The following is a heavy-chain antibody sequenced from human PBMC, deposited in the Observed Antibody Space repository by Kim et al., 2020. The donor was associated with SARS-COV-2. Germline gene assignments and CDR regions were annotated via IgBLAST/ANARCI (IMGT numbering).Heavy chain of an antibody. V-gene: IGHV4-59*08. Sequence: SQTLSLTCTVSGGSISSYYWSWIRQTPGKGLEWIGYISYSGSTSYNPFLKSRVSILVDTSKNQFSLKLNSVTAADTAVYYCTRGRNSGYGKTSFDSWGQGTLVTVSS. CDR1: GGSISSYY. D-gene: IGHD5-12*01. CDR2: ISYSGST. CDR3: TRGRNSGYGKTSFDS. J-gene: IGHJ4*02.